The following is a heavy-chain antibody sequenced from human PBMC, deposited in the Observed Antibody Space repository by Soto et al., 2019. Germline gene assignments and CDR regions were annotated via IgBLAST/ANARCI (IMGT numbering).Heavy chain of an antibody. V-gene: IGHV3-15*01. J-gene: IGHJ4*02. Sequence: ESGGGLVKPGGSLRLSCAASGFTFSSAWMTWVRQAPGKGLEWVGHIKTKNEGEIGNYAAPVRGRFSISRDDSETTVYLQMNSLNTEDTAVYYCAAETPYSGVGEVDYWGQGTLVTVSS. CDR1: GFTFSSAW. CDR2: IKTKNEGEIG. CDR3: AAETPYSGVGEVDY. D-gene: IGHD2-21*01.